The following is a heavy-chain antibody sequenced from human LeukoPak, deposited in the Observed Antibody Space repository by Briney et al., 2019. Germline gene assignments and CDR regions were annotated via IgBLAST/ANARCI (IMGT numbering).Heavy chain of an antibody. CDR2: IYTSGST. D-gene: IGHD3-22*01. CDR3: ARDWGSYYYDSSGSDAFDI. Sequence: SETLSLTCAVYGGSFSSYYWSWIRQPAGKGLEWIGRIYTSGSTNYNPSLKSRVTMSVDTSKNQFSLKLSSVTAADTAVYYCARDWGSYYYDSSGSDAFDIWGQGTMVTVSS. CDR1: GGSFSSYY. J-gene: IGHJ3*02. V-gene: IGHV4-4*07.